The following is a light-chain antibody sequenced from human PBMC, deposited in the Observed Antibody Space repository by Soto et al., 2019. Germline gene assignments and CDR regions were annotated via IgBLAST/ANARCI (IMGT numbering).Light chain of an antibody. CDR2: GNS. J-gene: IGLJ2*01. Sequence: QSVLPQPASVSGAPGPRVTISCTGSSSNIGAGYDVHWYQHLPGTAPKLLIYGNSNRPSGDADRFSGSKSGTSASLAVTGLQAEGEADYYCRSYDCGLGGYVVFGGGSKLTV. CDR1: SSNIGAGYD. V-gene: IGLV1-40*01. CDR3: RSYDCGLGGYVV.